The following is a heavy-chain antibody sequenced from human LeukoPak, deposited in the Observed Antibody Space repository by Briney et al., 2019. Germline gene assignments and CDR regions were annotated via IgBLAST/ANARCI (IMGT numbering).Heavy chain of an antibody. CDR3: ARGGYTYGLRYYYYMDV. J-gene: IGHJ6*03. CDR1: GFTFSSYW. V-gene: IGHV3-7*01. D-gene: IGHD3-16*02. CDR2: IKQDGSEK. Sequence: GGSLRLSCAASGFTFSSYWMSWVRQAPGKGLEWVANIKQDGSEKNYVDSVKGRFTISRDNAKNSLYLQMNSLRAEDRAVYYCARGGYTYGLRYYYYMDVWGKGTTVTISS.